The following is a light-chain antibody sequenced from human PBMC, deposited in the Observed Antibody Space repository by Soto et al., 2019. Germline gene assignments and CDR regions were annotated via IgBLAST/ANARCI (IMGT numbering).Light chain of an antibody. V-gene: IGKV1-5*03. J-gene: IGKJ1*01. CDR2: KAS. CDR3: QQYNSYSGT. Sequence: DIQMTQAPSTPSASVRDKIPITFRASQSISSWLAWYQQKPGKAPKLLIYKASSLESGVPSRFSGSGSGTEFTLTISSLQPDDFATYYCQQYNSYSGTFGQGTKV. CDR1: QSISSW.